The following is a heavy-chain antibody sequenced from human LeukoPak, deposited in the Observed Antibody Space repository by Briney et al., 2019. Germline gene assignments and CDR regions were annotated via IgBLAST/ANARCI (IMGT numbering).Heavy chain of an antibody. CDR3: AKGGARPLDDAFDL. V-gene: IGHV3-23*03. D-gene: IGHD1-1*01. CDR1: GFTFSSYV. CDR2: IFSDSSAT. J-gene: IGHJ3*01. Sequence: GGSLRLSCAASGFTFSSYVMSWVRQVPGKGPEWVAIIFSDSSATYYADSVQGRFIISRDNSRNTLYLQVNSLRAGDTAVYYCAKGGARPLDDAFDLWGQGTVVTVSS.